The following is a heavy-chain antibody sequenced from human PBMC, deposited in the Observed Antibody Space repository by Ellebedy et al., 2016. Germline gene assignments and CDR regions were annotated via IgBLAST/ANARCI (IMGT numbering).Heavy chain of an antibody. J-gene: IGHJ4*02. CDR3: SRRWAGEENPDY. CDR2: IRDKANGYAT. D-gene: IGHD6-19*01. CDR1: GFTFSGSA. Sequence: GGSLRLSCAASGFTFSGSAIHWVRQASGKGLEWVGRIRDKANGYATAYAGSVEGRFTISREDSKNTAYLQMNSLKIEDTAVYYCSRRWAGEENPDYWGQGTLVTVSS. V-gene: IGHV3-73*01.